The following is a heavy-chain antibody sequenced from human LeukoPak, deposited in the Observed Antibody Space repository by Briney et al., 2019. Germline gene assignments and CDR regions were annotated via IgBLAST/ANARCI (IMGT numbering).Heavy chain of an antibody. CDR2: INPNSGGT. CDR1: GYTFTGYY. Sequence: ASVKVSCKASGYTFTGYYMHWVRQAPGQGLEWMGWINPNSGGTNYAQKFQGRVTMTRDTSISTAYMELSRLRSDDTAVYYCARDVIVPAANWFDPWGQGTLITVSS. V-gene: IGHV1-2*02. D-gene: IGHD2-2*01. J-gene: IGHJ5*02. CDR3: ARDVIVPAANWFDP.